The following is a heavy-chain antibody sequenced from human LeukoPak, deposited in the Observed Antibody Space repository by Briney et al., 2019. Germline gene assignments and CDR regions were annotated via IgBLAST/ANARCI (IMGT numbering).Heavy chain of an antibody. J-gene: IGHJ4*02. V-gene: IGHV3-30*18. CDR2: ISYDGSNK. CDR3: AKDWSG. CDR1: GFTLSNYN. Sequence: GGSLRLSCVVSGFTLSNYNMHWVRQIPGKGLEWVAVISYDGSNKYYADSVKGRFTISRDNSKNTLYLQMNSLRAEDTAVYYCAKDWSGWGQGTLVTVSS.